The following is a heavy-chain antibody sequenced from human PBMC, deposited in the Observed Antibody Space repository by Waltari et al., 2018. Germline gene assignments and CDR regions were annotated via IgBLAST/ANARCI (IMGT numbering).Heavy chain of an antibody. CDR3: AREEVGGVTVPEYFDY. J-gene: IGHJ4*02. CDR2: ISYDGSNK. CDR1: GFTFSSFA. D-gene: IGHD2-21*02. V-gene: IGHV3-30*01. Sequence: VQLLESGGGLVQPGGSLRHSCAASGFTFSSFAMSWVRQAPGKGLEGVAVISYDGSNKYYADSVKGRFTISRDNSKNTLYPQMNSLRAEDTAVYYCAREEVGGVTVPEYFDYWGQGTLVTVSS.